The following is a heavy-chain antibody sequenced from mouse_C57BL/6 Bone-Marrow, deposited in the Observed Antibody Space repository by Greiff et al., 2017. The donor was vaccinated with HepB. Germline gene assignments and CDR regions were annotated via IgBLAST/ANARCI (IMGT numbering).Heavy chain of an antibody. D-gene: IGHD3-2*02. V-gene: IGHV1-61*01. Sequence: QVQLQQPGAELVRPGSSVKLSCKASGYTFTSYWMDWVKQRPGQGLEWIGNIYPSDSETHYNQKFKDKATLTVDKSSSTAYMQLSSLTSEDSAVDYCARRRLRDWYFDVWGTGTTVTVSS. CDR1: GYTFTSYW. J-gene: IGHJ1*03. CDR3: ARRRLRDWYFDV. CDR2: IYPSDSET.